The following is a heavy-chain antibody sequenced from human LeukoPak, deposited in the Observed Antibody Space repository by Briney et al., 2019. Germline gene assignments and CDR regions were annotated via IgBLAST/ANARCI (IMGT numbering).Heavy chain of an antibody. CDR1: GAFIKREGFN. Sequence: SETPSLTCSVSGAFIKREGFNWDWIRQPPGKGLEYIGSIFYNGNTYYNPSLKSRVTISVDTSKNQFSLKLSSVTATDTAVYYCTRRPKQPGFWSGYVDSWGQGTLVTVSS. V-gene: IGHV4-39*01. D-gene: IGHD3-3*01. CDR2: IFYNGNT. CDR3: TRRPKQPGFWSGYVDS. J-gene: IGHJ4*02.